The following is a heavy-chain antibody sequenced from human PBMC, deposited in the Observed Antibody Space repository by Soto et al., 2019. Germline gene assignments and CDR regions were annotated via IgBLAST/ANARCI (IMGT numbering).Heavy chain of an antibody. CDR1: QFTSSSYW. D-gene: IGHD2-15*01. Sequence: GSLNPSSPTSQFTSSSYWTRWLRQATGKRPQWVANIKQDGSEKYYVDSVKGRFTISRDNAKNSLYLQMNSLRAEDTAVYYCARDQGYCSGGSCYPGYYYYYYMDVWGKGPTVTVSS. CDR3: ARDQGYCSGGSCYPGYYYYYYMDV. CDR2: IKQDGSEK. J-gene: IGHJ6*03. V-gene: IGHV3-7*01.